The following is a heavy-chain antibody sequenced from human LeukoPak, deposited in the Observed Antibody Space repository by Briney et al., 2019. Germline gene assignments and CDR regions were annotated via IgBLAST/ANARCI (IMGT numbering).Heavy chain of an antibody. CDR1: GFTFSSYA. V-gene: IGHV3-64D*09. Sequence: GGSLRLSCSASGFTFSSYAMHWVRQAPGKGLEYVSGISSNGGRTDYADSVKGRFTISRDNSKNTLYLQMSSLRAEDTAVYYCVKGISMPAKLPLDYWGQGTLVTVSS. CDR2: ISSNGGRT. CDR3: VKGISMPAKLPLDY. D-gene: IGHD2-2*01. J-gene: IGHJ4*02.